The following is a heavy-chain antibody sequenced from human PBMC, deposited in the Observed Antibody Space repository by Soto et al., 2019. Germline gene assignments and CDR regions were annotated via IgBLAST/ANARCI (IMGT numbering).Heavy chain of an antibody. CDR3: AKQGSGSYYGRYYYYYMDV. CDR2: ISGSGGST. J-gene: IGHJ6*03. CDR1: GFTFSSYA. D-gene: IGHD3-10*01. V-gene: IGHV3-23*01. Sequence: EVQLLESGGGLVQPGGSVRLSCAASGFTFSSYAMSWVRQAPGKGLEWVSAISGSGGSTYYADSVKGRFTISRDNSKNTLYLQMNSLRAEDTAVYYCAKQGSGSYYGRYYYYYMDVWGKGTTVTVSS.